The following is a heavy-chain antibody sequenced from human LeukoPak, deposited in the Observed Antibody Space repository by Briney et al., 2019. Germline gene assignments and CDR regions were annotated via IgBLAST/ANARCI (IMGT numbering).Heavy chain of an antibody. CDR1: GDSFRSYY. Sequence: SETLSLTCTVSGDSFRSYYWSWIRQPPGKGLEWIGYLYYSGSTNYNPSLKSRVTISVDTSKNRFSLKLNSVTAADTAVYYCARGRNLEWFDYWGQGTLVTVSS. D-gene: IGHD3-3*01. V-gene: IGHV4-59*01. CDR2: LYYSGST. J-gene: IGHJ5*01. CDR3: ARGRNLEWFDY.